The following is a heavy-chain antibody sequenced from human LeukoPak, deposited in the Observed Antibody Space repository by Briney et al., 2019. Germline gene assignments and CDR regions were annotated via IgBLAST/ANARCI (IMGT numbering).Heavy chain of an antibody. V-gene: IGHV4-39*07. CDR2: IYYSGST. CDR1: GLSISDPSYL. J-gene: IGHJ5*02. D-gene: IGHD2-8*02. CDR3: ARVDCTGTTCYLGADCFDP. Sequence: SETLSLTCNVYGLSISDPSYLWGWIRQHPGKGLEWIGNIYYSGSTYYNPSLKTRVTLSVDTSQKQFSLKLSSVIAADTAVYYCARVDCTGTTCYLGADCFDPWGQGTLVTVSS.